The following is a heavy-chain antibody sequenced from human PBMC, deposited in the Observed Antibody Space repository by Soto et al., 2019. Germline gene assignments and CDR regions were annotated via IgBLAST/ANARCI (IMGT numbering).Heavy chain of an antibody. Sequence: GGSLRLSCAGSGFTFGDSYMSWIRQAPGKGLEWLSYISPGSRYPAYADSVKGRFTISRDNAKRSLYLQMMSLTAEDTAIYYCTTRGNYYYYYGIDAWGQGTTVTVSS. D-gene: IGHD3-10*01. CDR1: GFTFGDSY. V-gene: IGHV3-11*06. CDR2: ISPGSRYP. J-gene: IGHJ6*02. CDR3: TTRGNYYYYYGIDA.